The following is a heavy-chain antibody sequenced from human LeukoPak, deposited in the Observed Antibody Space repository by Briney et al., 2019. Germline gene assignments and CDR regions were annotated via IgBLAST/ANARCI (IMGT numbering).Heavy chain of an antibody. CDR2: ISSSSSYI. V-gene: IGHV3-21*01. CDR3: ARGGAAAASGGYEYFQH. J-gene: IGHJ1*01. CDR1: GFTFSSYS. Sequence: GGSLRLSCAASGFTFSSYSMNWVRQAPGKGLEWVSSISSSSSYIYYADSVKSRLTISRDNAKNSLYLQMNSLRAEDTAVYYCARGGAAAASGGYEYFQHWGQGTLVTVSS. D-gene: IGHD6-13*01.